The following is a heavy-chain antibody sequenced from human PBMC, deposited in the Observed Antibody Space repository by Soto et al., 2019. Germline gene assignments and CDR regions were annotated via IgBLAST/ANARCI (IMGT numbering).Heavy chain of an antibody. D-gene: IGHD2-15*01. CDR2: IIPMFETV. CDR3: ARGLRTGNYGMDV. CDR1: GGTFDSYA. V-gene: IGHV1-69*13. Sequence: SVKVSCKASGGTFDSYAVSWVRQAPGQGLEWMGGIIPMFETVNYAQRFQGRLTIAADESTSTAYMELTSLTSADTAIYFCARGLRTGNYGMDVWGQGTTATVSS. J-gene: IGHJ6*02.